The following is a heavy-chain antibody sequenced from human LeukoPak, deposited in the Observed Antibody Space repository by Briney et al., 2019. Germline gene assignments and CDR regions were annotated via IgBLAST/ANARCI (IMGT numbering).Heavy chain of an antibody. V-gene: IGHV3-7*01. CDR2: INLDGSDK. CDR1: GFTFSTYW. J-gene: IGHJ4*02. CDR3: ARDDGFSCYSY. Sequence: GGSLRLSCAASGFTFSTYWVTWVRQAPGKGLEWVANINLDGSDKYYVDSAKGRFTISRDNAKNSLYLQMNSLTVEDTAVYYCARDDGFSCYSYWGQGTLVTVSS. D-gene: IGHD3/OR15-3a*01.